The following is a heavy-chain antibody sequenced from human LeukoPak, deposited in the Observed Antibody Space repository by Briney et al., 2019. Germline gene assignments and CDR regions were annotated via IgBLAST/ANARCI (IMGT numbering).Heavy chain of an antibody. CDR2: ISWNSGSI. CDR1: GFTFDDYA. J-gene: IGHJ4*02. Sequence: PGRSLRLSCAASGFTFDDYAMHWVRQAPGKGLEWVSGISWNSGSIGYAASVKGRFTISRDNAKNSLYLQMNSLRAEDTALYYCAKDRAYSSSWYDYWGQGTLVTVSS. CDR3: AKDRAYSSSWYDY. V-gene: IGHV3-9*01. D-gene: IGHD6-13*01.